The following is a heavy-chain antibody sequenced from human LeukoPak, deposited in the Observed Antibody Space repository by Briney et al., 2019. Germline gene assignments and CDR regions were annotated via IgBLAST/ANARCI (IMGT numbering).Heavy chain of an antibody. D-gene: IGHD6-13*01. Sequence: ASVKVSCKASGYTLTSYDINWVRQATGQGLEWMGWMNTNSGNTGYAQKFQGRVTMTRNTSISTAYMELSSLRSEDTAVYYCARFIAAAGMEWGQGTLVTVSS. V-gene: IGHV1-8*01. CDR2: MNTNSGNT. CDR3: ARFIAAAGME. J-gene: IGHJ4*02. CDR1: GYTLTSYD.